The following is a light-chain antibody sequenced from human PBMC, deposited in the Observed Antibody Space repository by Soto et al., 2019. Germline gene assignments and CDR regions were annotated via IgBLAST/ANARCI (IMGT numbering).Light chain of an antibody. CDR2: GAS. CDR3: QQYGNSPVT. CDR1: QSVSSS. J-gene: IGKJ2*01. Sequence: EIVMTQSPGTLSVSPGERATLSCRASQSVSSSLAWYQQKPGQAPRLLIYGASTRATGIPARFSGSGSGTDFTLTISRLEAEDSAVYYCQQYGNSPVTFGQGTKLEIK. V-gene: IGKV3-15*01.